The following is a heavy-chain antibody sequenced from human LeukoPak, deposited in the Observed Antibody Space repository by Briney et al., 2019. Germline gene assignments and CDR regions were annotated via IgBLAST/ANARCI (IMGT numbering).Heavy chain of an antibody. D-gene: IGHD1-26*01. CDR3: ARGRSYFWFDP. Sequence: PSETLSLTCTVSGGSISSQYWSLIRQPPGKGLEWIGYIYYSGITKYSPSLKSRVTISVDTSKNQFSLRLTSVTAADTAVYYCARGRSYFWFDPWGQGTLVTVSS. CDR1: GGSISSQY. CDR2: IYYSGIT. J-gene: IGHJ5*02. V-gene: IGHV4-59*11.